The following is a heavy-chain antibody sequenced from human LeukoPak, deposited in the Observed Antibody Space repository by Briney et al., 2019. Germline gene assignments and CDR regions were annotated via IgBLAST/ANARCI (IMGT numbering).Heavy chain of an antibody. CDR1: GFTFTTYW. Sequence: GSLRLSCAASGFTFTTYWMGWVRQAPGKGLEWVASIKQDGSEKYYVESVKGRFSISRDNAENSLYLQMNSLRPDDTAFYYCARPLLYYYGSETFFWFDPWGQGTLVTVSS. CDR2: IKQDGSEK. J-gene: IGHJ5*02. D-gene: IGHD3-10*01. CDR3: ARPLLYYYGSETFFWFDP. V-gene: IGHV3-7*01.